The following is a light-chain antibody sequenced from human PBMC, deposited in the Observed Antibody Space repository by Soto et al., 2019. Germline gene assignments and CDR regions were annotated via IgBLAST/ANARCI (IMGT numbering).Light chain of an antibody. CDR1: QSIDRW. V-gene: IGKV1-33*01. J-gene: IGKJ3*01. CDR3: QQYDNLLT. Sequence: DIQMTQSPSTLPASVGDRVTITCRASQSIDRWLAWYQQRPGKAPKLLIYDASNLETGVPSRFSGSGSGTDFTFTISSLQPEDIATYYCQQYDNLLTFGPGTKVDIK. CDR2: DAS.